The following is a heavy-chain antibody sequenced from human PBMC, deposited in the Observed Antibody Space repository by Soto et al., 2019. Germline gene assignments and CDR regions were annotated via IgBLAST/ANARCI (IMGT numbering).Heavy chain of an antibody. Sequence: SETLSLTCAVYGGSFSDYSWTWIRQPPGKGLEWIGEINHSGSTYYNPSLKSRVTISVDTSKNQFSLKLTSVTAADTAVYYCARHDALIQIAAPGSAWFDPWGQGTLVTVS. CDR2: INHSGST. D-gene: IGHD6-13*01. V-gene: IGHV4-34*01. J-gene: IGHJ5*02. CDR1: GGSFSDYS. CDR3: ARHDALIQIAAPGSAWFDP.